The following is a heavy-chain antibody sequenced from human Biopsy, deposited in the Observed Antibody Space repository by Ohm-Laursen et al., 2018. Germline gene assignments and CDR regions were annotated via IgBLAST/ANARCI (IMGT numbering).Heavy chain of an antibody. CDR1: GGSISNNNYY. J-gene: IGHJ5*02. CDR3: ARDYDTSGYYYVS. CDR2: IFYRGST. Sequence: GTLSLTCTVSGGSISNNNYYWGWIRQPPGKGLEWIGIIFYRGSTHYKPSLKSRVNISVDTSKNQFSLKLNSVTAADTAVYYCARDYDTSGYYYVSWGQGTLVTVSS. V-gene: IGHV4-39*01. D-gene: IGHD3-22*01.